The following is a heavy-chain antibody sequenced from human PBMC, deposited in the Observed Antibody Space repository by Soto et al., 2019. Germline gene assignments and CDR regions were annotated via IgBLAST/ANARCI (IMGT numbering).Heavy chain of an antibody. D-gene: IGHD3-16*01. CDR1: GYTFTSYG. Sequence: ASVKVSCKASGYTFTSYGISWVRQAPGQGLEWMGWISAYNGNTNYAQKLQGRVTMTTVSSTSTAYMELRSLRSDDTAGYYCARPLECKDAFVNWGQGALVSVTS. J-gene: IGHJ4*01. V-gene: IGHV1-18*01. CDR2: ISAYNGNT. CDR3: ARPLECKDAFVN.